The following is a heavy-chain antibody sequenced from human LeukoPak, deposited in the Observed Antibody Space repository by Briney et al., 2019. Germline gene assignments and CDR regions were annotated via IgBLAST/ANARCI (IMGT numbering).Heavy chain of an antibody. V-gene: IGHV1-69*04. J-gene: IGHJ1*01. CDR2: IIPILGIP. CDR3: ARVTYYDSSGYPEYFHH. Sequence: SVKVSFKASGGTFSSYAISWVRQAPGQGLEWMGRIIPILGIPNYAQNFQGRVTITADKSTSTAYMELSSLRSEDTAVYYCARVTYYDSSGYPEYFHHWGQGTLVTVSS. CDR1: GGTFSSYA. D-gene: IGHD3-22*01.